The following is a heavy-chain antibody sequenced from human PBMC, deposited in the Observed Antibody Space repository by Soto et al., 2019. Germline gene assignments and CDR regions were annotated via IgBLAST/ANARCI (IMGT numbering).Heavy chain of an antibody. D-gene: IGHD1-1*01. Sequence: EVQLVESGGGLVQPGRSLRLSCAASGFTFGDYAMHWVRQAPGKGLEWVAGISWNSGSMGYADSVRGRFTISKDTAQNSLYLQMNSLRAEDTAFYYCAKDIPGSDGYRYFDYWGQGILVTVSS. CDR2: ISWNSGSM. J-gene: IGHJ4*02. CDR1: GFTFGDYA. V-gene: IGHV3-9*01. CDR3: AKDIPGSDGYRYFDY.